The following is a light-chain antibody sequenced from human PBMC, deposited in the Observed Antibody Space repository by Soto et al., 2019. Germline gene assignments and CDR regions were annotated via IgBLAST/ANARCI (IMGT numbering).Light chain of an antibody. CDR3: QSYANSLNHVV. CDR2: GDN. Sequence: QSVLTQPPSVSGAPGQRVTIPCTGSSSNIGSFYDVHWYQQLPGTVPKLLIYGDNNRPSGVPDRFSGSKSGTAASLAITGLQAEAEADYSCQSYANSLNHVVFGGGTQLTVL. CDR1: SSNIGSFYD. V-gene: IGLV1-40*01. J-gene: IGLJ2*01.